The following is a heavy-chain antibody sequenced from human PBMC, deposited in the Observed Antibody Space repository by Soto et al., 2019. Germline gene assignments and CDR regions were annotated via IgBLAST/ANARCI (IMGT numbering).Heavy chain of an antibody. CDR1: GYPFTGYY. Sequence: AAVKLSCKASGYPFTGYYMHWVRQAPGQGLEWMGWINPNSGGTNYAQKFQGRVTMTRDTSISTAYMELSRLRSDDTAVYYCARGILGITMVRGDYYGMDVWGQGNTVTVSS. CDR2: INPNSGGT. V-gene: IGHV1-2*02. D-gene: IGHD3-10*01. CDR3: ARGILGITMVRGDYYGMDV. J-gene: IGHJ6*02.